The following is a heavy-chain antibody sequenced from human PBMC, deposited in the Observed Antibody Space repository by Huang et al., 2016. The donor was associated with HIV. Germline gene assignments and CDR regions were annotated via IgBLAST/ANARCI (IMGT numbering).Heavy chain of an antibody. Sequence: QVQLQESGPGSVKPSQTLSLTCAVAGDSINNGAYYWNWVRQPAGKGLEWVGQIHTRGSTRYNPTLKSRVTISIDTSKNQFALKLTSVTAADTAVYFCARAQPRSGINYKVGSFFDFWGQGSLVTVSS. D-gene: IGHD1-26*01. CDR1: GDSINNGAYY. J-gene: IGHJ4*02. CDR3: ARAQPRSGINYKVGSFFDF. V-gene: IGHV4-61*09. CDR2: IHTRGST.